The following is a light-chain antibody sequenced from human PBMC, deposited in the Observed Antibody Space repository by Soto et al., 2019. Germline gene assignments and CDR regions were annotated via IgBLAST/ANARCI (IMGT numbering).Light chain of an antibody. CDR3: QQFRSFPIT. Sequence: DIQFTPSPSLLSASVGDRVTITCRASQGITNYLAWYQQKPGKAPKPLIYTASTLQSGVPSRFSASGSGTDFTLTISSLQPEDFATYYCQQFRSFPITFGQGTRLEIK. CDR2: TAS. J-gene: IGKJ5*01. V-gene: IGKV1-9*01. CDR1: QGITNY.